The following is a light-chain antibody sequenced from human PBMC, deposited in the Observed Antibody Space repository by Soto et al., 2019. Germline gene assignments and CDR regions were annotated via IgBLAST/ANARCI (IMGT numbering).Light chain of an antibody. V-gene: IGLV2-14*03. CDR1: SSDVGDYDY. CDR3: SSYTSSSTLV. Sequence: QSALTQPASVSGSPGQSITISCTGTSSDVGDYDYVSWYQQHPGKAPKFMIYDVSNRPSGVSNRLSGSKSGNTASLTISGLQAEDEADYYCSSYTSSSTLVFGGGTKVTVL. CDR2: DVS. J-gene: IGLJ2*01.